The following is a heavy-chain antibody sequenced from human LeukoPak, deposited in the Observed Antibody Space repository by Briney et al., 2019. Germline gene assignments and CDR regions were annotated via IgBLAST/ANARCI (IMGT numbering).Heavy chain of an antibody. J-gene: IGHJ3*02. Sequence: ASVKVSCKASGYTFTSYGISWVRQAPGQGLEWMGWISAYNGNTNYAQKLQGRVTMTTDTSTSTAYMELRSLRSDDTAVYYCARYVAAAGTVGAFDTWGQGTMVTVSS. D-gene: IGHD6-13*01. CDR3: ARYVAAAGTVGAFDT. CDR1: GYTFTSYG. CDR2: ISAYNGNT. V-gene: IGHV1-18*01.